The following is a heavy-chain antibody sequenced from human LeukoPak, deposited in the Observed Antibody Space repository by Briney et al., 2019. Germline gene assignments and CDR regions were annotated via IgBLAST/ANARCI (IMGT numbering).Heavy chain of an antibody. J-gene: IGHJ5*02. V-gene: IGHV1-18*04. Sequence: ASVKVSCKASGYTFTGYYIHWVRQAPGQGLEWMGWISAYNGHTNYAQKFQGRVTMTTDTSTSTAYMELSSLRSEDTAVYYCARAELLWFGSKRHNWFDPWGQGTLVTVSS. CDR1: GYTFTGYY. D-gene: IGHD3-10*01. CDR3: ARAELLWFGSKRHNWFDP. CDR2: ISAYNGHT.